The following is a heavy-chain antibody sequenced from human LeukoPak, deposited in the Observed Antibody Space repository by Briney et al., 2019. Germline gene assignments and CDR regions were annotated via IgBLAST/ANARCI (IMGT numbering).Heavy chain of an antibody. CDR3: ARDTVRVAGSYYYYYGMDV. D-gene: IGHD6-19*01. CDR1: GGSVSGGSYY. V-gene: IGHV4-61*01. J-gene: IGHJ6*04. CDR2: ISYSGTT. Sequence: PSETLSLTCTVSGGSVSGGSYYWTWIRQPPGKGLEWIGYISYSGTTNYNPSLESRVTISLDTSKDQFSLTLTSLTAADTAVYYCARDTVRVAGSYYYYYGMDVRGKGTTVTVSS.